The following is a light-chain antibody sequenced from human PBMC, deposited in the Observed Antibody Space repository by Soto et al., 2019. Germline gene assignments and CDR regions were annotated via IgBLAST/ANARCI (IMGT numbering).Light chain of an antibody. CDR3: QQYNSYWT. CDR1: QSISSW. J-gene: IGKJ1*01. V-gene: IGKV1-5*01. Sequence: DIQMTQSPSTLSASVGDRVTITCRASQSISSWLAWYQQKPGKAPNLLIYDASTLESGVPSRFSGSGFGTEFTLTISSLQPDDLATYDCQQYNSYWTFGQGTKVDIK. CDR2: DAS.